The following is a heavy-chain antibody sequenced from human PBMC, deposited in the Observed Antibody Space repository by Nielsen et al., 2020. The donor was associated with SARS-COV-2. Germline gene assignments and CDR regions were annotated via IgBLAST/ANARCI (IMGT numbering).Heavy chain of an antibody. Sequence: SLKISCAASGFTFDDYAMHWVRQAPGKGLEWVSGISWNSGSIAYADSVKGRFTISRAKAHNSLHLQMNSLRAEDTAFYYCARGRRLGTTIFEYWGQGTLVTVSS. V-gene: IGHV3-9*01. D-gene: IGHD1-14*01. CDR3: ARGRRLGTTIFEY. CDR2: ISWNSGSI. CDR1: GFTFDDYA. J-gene: IGHJ4*02.